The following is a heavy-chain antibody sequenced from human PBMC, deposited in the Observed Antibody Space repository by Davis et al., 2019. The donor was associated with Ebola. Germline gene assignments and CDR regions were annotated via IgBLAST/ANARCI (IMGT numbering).Heavy chain of an antibody. CDR1: GFTSSSYW. V-gene: IGHV3-74*01. J-gene: IGHJ6*02. CDR2: IKSDGSST. D-gene: IGHD6-13*01. CDR3: ARVSVRSWYSWQRYYGMDV. Sequence: PGGSLRLSCVASGFTSSSYWMHWVRQAPGKGLVWVSLIKSDGSSTRYADSVKGRFTISRDNAKNTLYLQMNSLRAEDTAVYYCARVSVRSWYSWQRYYGMDVWGQGTTVTVSS.